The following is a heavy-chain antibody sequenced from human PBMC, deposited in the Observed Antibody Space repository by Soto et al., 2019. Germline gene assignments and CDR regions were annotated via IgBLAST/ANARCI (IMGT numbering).Heavy chain of an antibody. V-gene: IGHV1-46*01. Sequence: ASVKLSCKASGYTFTSYYMHWVRQAPGQGLEWMGIINPSGGSTSYAQKFQGRVTMTRDTSTSTVYMELSSLRSEDTAVYYCAKNTYYYGPGVYYYYGMEVWGKGTKVTVSS. CDR2: INPSGGST. CDR3: AKNTYYYGPGVYYYYGMEV. J-gene: IGHJ6*04. CDR1: GYTFTSYY. D-gene: IGHD3-10*01.